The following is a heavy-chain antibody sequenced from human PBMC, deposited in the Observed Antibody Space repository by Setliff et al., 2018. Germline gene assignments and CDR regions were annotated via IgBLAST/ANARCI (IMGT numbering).Heavy chain of an antibody. V-gene: IGHV1-46*03. CDR2: INPSGGLT. J-gene: IGHJ3*02. CDR1: GYTLTNYY. Sequence: ASVKVSCKASGYTLTNYYMHWVRQVPGRGLEWMGIINPSGGLTRYAQKFQGRVTMTRDTSTSTVYMEVISLRSEDTAVYFCARDRFYNSWSGTSITAPHDAFDIWGQGTMDTVSS. D-gene: IGHD3-3*01. CDR3: ARDRFYNSWSGTSITAPHDAFDI.